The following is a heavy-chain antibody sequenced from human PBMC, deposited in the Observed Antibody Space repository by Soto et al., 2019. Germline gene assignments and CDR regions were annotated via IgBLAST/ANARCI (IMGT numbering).Heavy chain of an antibody. J-gene: IGHJ3*02. V-gene: IGHV1-69*14. CDR3: ARELLPYYYGSGSANDAFDI. CDR1: GGTFSSYA. Sequence: QVQLVQSGAEVKKPGSSVKVSCKASGGTFSSYAISWVRQAPGQGLEWMGGIIPIFGTANYAQKFQGRVTITADKSTSTAYMELSSLRSEDTAVYYCARELLPYYYGSGSANDAFDIWGQGTMVTVSS. D-gene: IGHD3-10*01. CDR2: IIPIFGTA.